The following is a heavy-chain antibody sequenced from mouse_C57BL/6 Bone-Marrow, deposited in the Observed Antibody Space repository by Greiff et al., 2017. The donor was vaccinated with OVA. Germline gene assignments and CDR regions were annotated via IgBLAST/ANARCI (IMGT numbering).Heavy chain of an antibody. CDR3: AREDYGNRGYFEV. D-gene: IGHD2-1*01. V-gene: IGHV1-55*01. Sequence: VQLQQPGAELVKPGASVKMSCKASGYTFTSYWITWVKQRPGQGLEWIGDIYPGSGSTNYNEKFKSKATLTVDTSSSTAYMQLSSLTSEDSAVYYCAREDYGNRGYFEVWGTGTTVTVSS. CDR1: GYTFTSYW. J-gene: IGHJ1*03. CDR2: IYPGSGST.